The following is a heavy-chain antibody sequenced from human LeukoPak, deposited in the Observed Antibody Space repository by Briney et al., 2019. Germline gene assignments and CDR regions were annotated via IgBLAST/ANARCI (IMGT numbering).Heavy chain of an antibody. CDR3: AKYNWNAFHFGY. CDR2: IYYSGST. J-gene: IGHJ4*02. Sequence: SETLSLTCTGSGGSISSSSYYWGWIRQPPGKGLEWIGSIYYSGSTYYNPSLKSRVTISVDTPKNQFSLKLSSVTAADTAVYYCAKYNWNAFHFGYWGQGTLVTVSS. D-gene: IGHD1-20*01. CDR1: GGSISSSSYY. V-gene: IGHV4-39*01.